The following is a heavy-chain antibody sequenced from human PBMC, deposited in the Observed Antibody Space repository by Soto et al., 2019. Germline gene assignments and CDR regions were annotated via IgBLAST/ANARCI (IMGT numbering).Heavy chain of an antibody. CDR3: ARDASYYSLWSGYYPSRNGMDV. V-gene: IGHV3-33*01. CDR2: IWYDGSKK. D-gene: IGHD3-3*01. Sequence: QVQVVESGGGVVQPGMSLRLSCAASGFTFSSFGMHWVRQAPGKGLEWVSLIWYDGSKKSYGDSVKGRFTISRDNSRNTVYLHMNSLRADDTAVYYCARDASYYSLWSGYYPSRNGMDVWGQGTTVTVSS. CDR1: GFTFSSFG. J-gene: IGHJ6*02.